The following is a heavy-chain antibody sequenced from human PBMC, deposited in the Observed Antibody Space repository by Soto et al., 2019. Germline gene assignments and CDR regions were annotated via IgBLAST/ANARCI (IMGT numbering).Heavy chain of an antibody. J-gene: IGHJ4*02. D-gene: IGHD6-13*01. CDR2: IIPIFGKA. Sequence: SVKVSCKASGGTFSSYAISWVRQAPVQGLEWMGGIIPIFGKANYAQKFQGRVTITADESTSTAYMELSSLRSEDTAVYYCAAEGIAAAKNFDYWGQGTRVTVSS. V-gene: IGHV1-69*13. CDR3: AAEGIAAAKNFDY. CDR1: GGTFSSYA.